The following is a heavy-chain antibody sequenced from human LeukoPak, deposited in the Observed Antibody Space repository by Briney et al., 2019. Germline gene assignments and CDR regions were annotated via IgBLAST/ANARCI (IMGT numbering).Heavy chain of an antibody. J-gene: IGHJ6*03. D-gene: IGHD3-3*01. Sequence: PGGSLRLSCAASGFTFSSYWMSWARQAPGKGLEWVATIRQDGSQKYYVDSVKGRFTISRDNAKNSLYLQMNSLRAEDTAVYYCARGPTYYDFWSGYYMFYYYMDVWGKGTTVTVSS. V-gene: IGHV3-7*01. CDR3: ARGPTYYDFWSGYYMFYYYMDV. CDR1: GFTFSSYW. CDR2: IRQDGSQK.